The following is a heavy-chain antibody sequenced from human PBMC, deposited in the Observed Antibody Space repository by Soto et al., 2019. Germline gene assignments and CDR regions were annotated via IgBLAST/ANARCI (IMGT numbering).Heavy chain of an antibody. V-gene: IGHV3-53*01. CDR2: IYSGGST. CDR1: GFTVSSNY. Sequence: GGSLRLSCAASGFTVSSNYMSWVRQAPGKGLEWVSVIYSGGSTYYADSVKGRFTISRDNSKNTLYLQMNSLRAEDTAVYYCARVGDGYNYAIGYWGQGTLVTVSS. D-gene: IGHD5-12*01. CDR3: ARVGDGYNYAIGY. J-gene: IGHJ4*02.